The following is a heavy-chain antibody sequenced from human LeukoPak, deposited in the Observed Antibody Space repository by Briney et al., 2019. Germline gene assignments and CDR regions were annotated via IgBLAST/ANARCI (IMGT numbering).Heavy chain of an antibody. D-gene: IGHD3-3*01. CDR1: GGSFSGYY. Sequence: SETLSLTCAVYGGSFSGYYWSWIRQPPGKGLEWIGEINHSGSTNYNPSLKSRVTISVDTSKNQFSLKLSSVTAADTAVYYCARGNYDFWSGQNWFDPWGQGTLVTVSS. V-gene: IGHV4-34*01. CDR3: ARGNYDFWSGQNWFDP. CDR2: INHSGST. J-gene: IGHJ5*02.